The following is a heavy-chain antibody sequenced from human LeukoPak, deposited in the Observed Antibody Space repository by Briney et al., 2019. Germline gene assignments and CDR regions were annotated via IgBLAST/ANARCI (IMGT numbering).Heavy chain of an antibody. J-gene: IGHJ3*02. CDR2: ISYDGSTK. CDR1: GFTFSLYA. CDR3: ARRVEAVDI. V-gene: IGHV3-30-3*01. Sequence: GGSLRLSCAASGFTFSLYAMHWVRQSPGKGLVWVAFISYDGSTKYYADSVKGRLTISRDNSKNTLYLQMNSLSAEDTAVYYCARRVEAVDIWGQGTMVTVSS.